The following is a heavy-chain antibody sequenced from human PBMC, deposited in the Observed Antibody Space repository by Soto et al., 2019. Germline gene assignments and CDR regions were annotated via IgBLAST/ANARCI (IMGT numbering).Heavy chain of an antibody. Sequence: XVGLRLSFVVSGFTFSSYCMTWVRQVPGKGLEWVANIKQDGTEKYYVDSVRGRFTISRDNAKNSLYLQMNSLRAEDTAVYYCARVRKTATGDYWGQGTQVTVSS. D-gene: IGHD5-18*01. V-gene: IGHV3-7*03. CDR1: GFTFSSYC. J-gene: IGHJ4*02. CDR3: ARVRKTATGDY. CDR2: IKQDGTEK.